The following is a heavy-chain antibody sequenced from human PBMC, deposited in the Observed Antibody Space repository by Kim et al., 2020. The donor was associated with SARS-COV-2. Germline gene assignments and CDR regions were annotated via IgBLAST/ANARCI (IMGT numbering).Heavy chain of an antibody. Sequence: VKGRFTISRDNSKNTLYLQMNSLRAEDTAVYYCAKDHYYDSSGYYSYFDCWGQGTLVTVSS. D-gene: IGHD3-22*01. V-gene: IGHV3-23*01. J-gene: IGHJ4*02. CDR3: AKDHYYDSSGYYSYFDC.